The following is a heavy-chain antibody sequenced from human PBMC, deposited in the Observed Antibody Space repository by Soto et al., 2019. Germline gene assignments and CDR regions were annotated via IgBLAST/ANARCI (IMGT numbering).Heavy chain of an antibody. CDR3: ARDSSSTSRAAYYYYGMDV. CDR2: IIPIFGTA. V-gene: IGHV1-69*01. J-gene: IGHJ6*02. D-gene: IGHD2-2*01. Sequence: QVQLVQSGAEVKKPGSSVKVSCKASGGTFSSYAISWVRQAPGQGLEWMGGIIPIFGTANYAQKFQGRVTITADESTSTAYMELSILRSEDTAVYYCARDSSSTSRAAYYYYGMDVWGQGTTVTVSS. CDR1: GGTFSSYA.